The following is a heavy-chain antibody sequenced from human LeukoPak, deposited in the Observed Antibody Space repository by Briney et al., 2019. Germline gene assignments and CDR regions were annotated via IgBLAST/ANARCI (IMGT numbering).Heavy chain of an antibody. J-gene: IGHJ3*02. CDR2: LAGDGRTT. CDR3: VRGATWGSNASII. V-gene: IGHV3-74*01. Sequence: GGSLRLSCEASEFTFSPYLMHWVRQPPGQGLVWVSRLAGDGRTTSYADSVKGRFTISRDDAKNTLYLQMSSLRAEDTAVYYCVRGATWGSNASIIWGQGTMVTVSS. D-gene: IGHD7-27*01. CDR1: EFTFSPYL.